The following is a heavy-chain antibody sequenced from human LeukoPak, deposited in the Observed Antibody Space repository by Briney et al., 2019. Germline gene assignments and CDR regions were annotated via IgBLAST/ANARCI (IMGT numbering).Heavy chain of an antibody. CDR1: GFSFSYYA. CDR3: AKVPGTGMYYFDY. CDR2: ISGSGGST. J-gene: IGHJ4*02. V-gene: IGHV3-23*01. Sequence: GGSLRLSCAASGFSFSYYAMYWVRQAPGKGLEWVSAISGSGGSTYYADSVKGRFTISRDNSKNTLYLQMNSLRAEDTAVYYCAKVPGTGMYYFDYWGQGTLVTVSS.